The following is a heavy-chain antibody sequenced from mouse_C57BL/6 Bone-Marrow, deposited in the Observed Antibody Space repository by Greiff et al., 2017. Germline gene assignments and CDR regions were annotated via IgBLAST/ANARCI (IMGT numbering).Heavy chain of an antibody. V-gene: IGHV1-18*01. J-gene: IGHJ2*01. Sequence: VQLQQSGPELVKPGASVKIPCKASGYTFTDYNMDWVKQSHGKSLEWIGDINPNNGGTIYNQKFKGKATLTVDKSSSTAYMELRSLTSEDTAVYYCARWGTTVVATYPPFDYWGQGTTLTVSS. D-gene: IGHD1-1*01. CDR3: ARWGTTVVATYPPFDY. CDR2: INPNNGGT. CDR1: GYTFTDYN.